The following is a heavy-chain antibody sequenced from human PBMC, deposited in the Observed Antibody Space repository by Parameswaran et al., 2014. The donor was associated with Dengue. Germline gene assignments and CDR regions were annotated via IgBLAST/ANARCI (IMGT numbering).Heavy chain of an antibody. D-gene: IGHD6-6*01. Sequence: VRQAPGKGLEWIGYIYYSGSTNYNPSLKSRVTISVDTSKNQFSLKLSSVTAADTAVYYCARWGEKQLGHVYWGQGTLVTVSS. J-gene: IGHJ4*02. V-gene: IGHV4-59*01. CDR2: IYYSGST. CDR3: ARWGEKQLGHVY.